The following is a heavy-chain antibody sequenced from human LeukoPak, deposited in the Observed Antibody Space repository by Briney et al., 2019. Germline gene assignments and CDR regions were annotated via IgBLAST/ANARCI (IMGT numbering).Heavy chain of an antibody. CDR2: IQYDESHK. V-gene: IGHV3-30*02. Sequence: GGSLRLSCATSGFTFSFYGMHWVRQAPGKGLEWVAFIQYDESHKFYADSVQGRFSISRDNSKNPLFLQMNSLRAEDTAVYYCAKTSDQLLYSKFDFWGQGTLVTVSS. J-gene: IGHJ4*02. CDR3: AKTSDQLLYSKFDF. CDR1: GFTFSFYG. D-gene: IGHD2-2*02.